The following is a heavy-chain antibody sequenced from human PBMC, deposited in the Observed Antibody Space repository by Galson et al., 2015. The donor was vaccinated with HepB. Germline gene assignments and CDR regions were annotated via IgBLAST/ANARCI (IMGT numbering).Heavy chain of an antibody. CDR3: AREPSSDWYVDHWGENWFDP. CDR1: GFTFSNYT. D-gene: IGHD6-19*01. V-gene: IGHV3-21*01. J-gene: IGHJ5*02. CDR2: ISSSSTYI. Sequence: SLRLSCAASGFTFSNYTMNWVRQAPGKGLEWVSSISSSSTYIYYADSVKGRFTISRDNAKVSLYLQMSSLRAEDTAVYYCAREPSSDWYVDHWGENWFDPWGQGTLVTVSS.